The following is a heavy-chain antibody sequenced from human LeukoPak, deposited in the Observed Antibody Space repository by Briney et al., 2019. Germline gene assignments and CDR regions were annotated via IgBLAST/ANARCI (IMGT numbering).Heavy chain of an antibody. CDR3: ARDRRVYYYDSSGDDAFDI. CDR1: GYTFTSYA. CDR2: ISADNGNT. D-gene: IGHD3-22*01. J-gene: IGHJ3*02. V-gene: IGHV1-18*01. Sequence: ASVKVSCKASGYTFTSYAISWVRQAPGQGLEWMGWISADNGNTDYAQRFQGRVTMTTDTSTSTAYMELRSLRSDDTAVYYCARDRRVYYYDSSGDDAFDIWGQGTMVTVSS.